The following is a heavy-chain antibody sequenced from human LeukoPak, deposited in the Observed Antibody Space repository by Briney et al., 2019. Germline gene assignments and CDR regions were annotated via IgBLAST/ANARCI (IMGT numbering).Heavy chain of an antibody. CDR1: GGTFSSYA. CDR2: IIPIFGTA. V-gene: IGHV1-69*13. J-gene: IGHJ5*02. Sequence: SVKVSCKASGGTFSSYAISWVRQAPGQGLEWMGGIIPIFGTANYAQKFQGRVTITADESTSTAYLELRSLKSDDTAIYYCAKDRMGLMTLPMTAADLWGQGTLVSVSS. CDR3: AKDRMGLMTLPMTAADL. D-gene: IGHD2-21*02.